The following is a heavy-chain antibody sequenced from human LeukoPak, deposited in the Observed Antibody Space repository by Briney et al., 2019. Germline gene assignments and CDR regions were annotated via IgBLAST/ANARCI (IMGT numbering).Heavy chain of an antibody. V-gene: IGHV3-23*01. J-gene: IGHJ4*02. CDR2: ITGSSDGT. CDR1: GFTFSTYG. D-gene: IGHD2-15*01. Sequence: GGSLRLSCAASGFTFSTYGMSWVRQAPGKGPEWVSAITGSSDGTYYADSVKGRFTISRDNAKNSLYLVMNSLRAEDTATYYCARDRPTGASRVFVVQWGQGTLVTVSS. CDR3: ARDRPTGASRVFVVQ.